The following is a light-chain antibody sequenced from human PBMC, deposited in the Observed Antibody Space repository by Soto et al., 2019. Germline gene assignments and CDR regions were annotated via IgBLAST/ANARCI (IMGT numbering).Light chain of an antibody. J-gene: IGKJ5*01. CDR2: AAS. Sequence: DIQMTQSPSSLSASVGDRVTITCRASQSITTYLNWYQQKPGKAPKLLIYAASSLQSGVPSRFSGSGSGTDFTLPISRLQPEDFATYYCQQSSSSPHTFGQGTRLEIK. CDR3: QQSSSSPHT. CDR1: QSITTY. V-gene: IGKV1-39*01.